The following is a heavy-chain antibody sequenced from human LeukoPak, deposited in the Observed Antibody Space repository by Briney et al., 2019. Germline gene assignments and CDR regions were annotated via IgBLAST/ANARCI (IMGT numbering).Heavy chain of an antibody. CDR1: GFSFTNYA. J-gene: IGHJ1*01. V-gene: IGHV3-30*03. CDR2: ISYDESKI. CDR3: ARRPVAAEYFQH. Sequence: QTGGSLRLPCTGSGFSFTNYAMHWVRQAPGEGLEWVAVISYDESKIYYADSVKGRFTISRDLSTNTLYLQMNSLTTEDTAMYFCARRPVAAEYFQHWGQGTLVTVSS. D-gene: IGHD6-25*01.